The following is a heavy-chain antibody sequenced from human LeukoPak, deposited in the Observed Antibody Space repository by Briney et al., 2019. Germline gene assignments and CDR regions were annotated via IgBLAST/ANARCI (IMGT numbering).Heavy chain of an antibody. J-gene: IGHJ4*02. CDR3: ARDGGGEYQLLYYFDY. V-gene: IGHV3-7*01. CDR1: GFTFSSYW. CDR2: IKQDGSEK. Sequence: PGGSLRLSCAASGFTFSSYWTSWVRQAPGKGREWVANIKQDGSEKYYVDSVKGRFPISRENAKNSLYLQMNSLRAEDTAVYYCARDGGGEYQLLYYFDYWGQGTLVNVSS. D-gene: IGHD2-2*01.